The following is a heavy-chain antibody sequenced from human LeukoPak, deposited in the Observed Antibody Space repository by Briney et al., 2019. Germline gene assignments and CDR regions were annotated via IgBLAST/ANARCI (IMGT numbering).Heavy chain of an antibody. CDR3: ASGSGDAFDI. D-gene: IGHD5-12*01. V-gene: IGHV3-21*01. J-gene: IGHJ3*02. CDR2: ISSGSTYI. CDR1: GDSITSHS. Sequence: PSGTLSLTCAVSGDSITSHSWWSWVRQPPGKGLEWVSSISSGSTYIYYTNSLKGRFTVSRDDAKNSLYLQMNSLRAEDTAVYYCASGSGDAFDIWGQGTVVTVSS.